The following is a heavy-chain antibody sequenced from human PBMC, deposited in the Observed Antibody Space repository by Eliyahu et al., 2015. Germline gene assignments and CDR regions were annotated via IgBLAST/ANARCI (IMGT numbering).Heavy chain of an antibody. D-gene: IGHD6-19*01. CDR2: IKQDGSEK. J-gene: IGHJ4*02. Sequence: EVQLVESGGGLVQPGGSLRLSCAXPGFTFSDYWMKWVRQAPGKGLEWVANIKQDGSEKYYVDSVKGRFTISRDNAKNSLYLQMNSLRADDTAVYYCARGNPRSGSYTSGDYWGQGTLVTVSS. V-gene: IGHV3-7*05. CDR1: GFTFSDYW. CDR3: ARGNPRSGSYTSGDY.